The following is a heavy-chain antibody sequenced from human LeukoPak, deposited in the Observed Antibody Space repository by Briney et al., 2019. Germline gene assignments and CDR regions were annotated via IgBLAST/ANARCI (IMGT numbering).Heavy chain of an antibody. CDR3: ARRMESSGWSKGDDAFDI. J-gene: IGHJ3*02. D-gene: IGHD6-19*01. V-gene: IGHV4-59*01. CDR2: IYYSGST. CDR1: GGSISSYY. Sequence: SETLSLTCTVSGGSISSYYWSWIRQPPGKGLEWIGYIYYSGSTNYNPSLKSRVTISVDTSKNQFSLKLSSVTAADTAVYYCARRMESSGWSKGDDAFDIWGQGTMVTVSS.